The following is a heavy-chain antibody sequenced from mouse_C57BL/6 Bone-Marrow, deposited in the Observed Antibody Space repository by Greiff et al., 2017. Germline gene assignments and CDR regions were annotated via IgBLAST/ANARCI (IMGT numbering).Heavy chain of an antibody. CDR3: ARQAYYGNYDYAMDY. J-gene: IGHJ4*01. V-gene: IGHV5-6*02. CDR1: GFTFSSYG. D-gene: IGHD2-1*01. Sequence: EVKLVESGGDLVKPGGSLKLSCAASGFTFSSYGMSWVRQTPDKRLEWVATISSGGSYTYYPDSVKGRFTISRDNAKNTLYLQMSSLKSEDTAMYYCARQAYYGNYDYAMDYWGQGTSVTVSS. CDR2: ISSGGSYT.